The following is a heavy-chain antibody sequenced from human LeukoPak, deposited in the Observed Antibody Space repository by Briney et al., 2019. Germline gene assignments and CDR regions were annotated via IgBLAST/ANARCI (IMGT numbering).Heavy chain of an antibody. CDR3: AREGYSKVGFDY. D-gene: IGHD4-11*01. CDR1: GFTFNSYR. V-gene: IGHV3-7*04. CDR2: IKQDGSEK. J-gene: IGHJ4*02. Sequence: GGSLRLSCAASGFTFNSYRMTWVRQAPGKGLEWVANIKQDGSEKYYVDSVKGRFTISRDNAKNSLYLQMNSLRVEDTAVYYCAREGYSKVGFDYWGQRTLLTVSS.